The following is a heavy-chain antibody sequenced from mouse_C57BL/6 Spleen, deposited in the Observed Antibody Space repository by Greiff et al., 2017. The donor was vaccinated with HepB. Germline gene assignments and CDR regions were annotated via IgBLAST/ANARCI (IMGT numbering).Heavy chain of an antibody. CDR1: GFNIKDDY. Sequence: EVQLQQSGAELVRPGASVKLSCTASGFNIKDDYMHWVKQRPEQGLEWIGWIDPENGDTEYASKFQGKATITADTASNTAYLQLSSLTSEDTAVYYCTTTGTAYWGQGTLVTVSA. V-gene: IGHV14-4*01. CDR2: IDPENGDT. CDR3: TTTGTAY. D-gene: IGHD4-1*01. J-gene: IGHJ3*01.